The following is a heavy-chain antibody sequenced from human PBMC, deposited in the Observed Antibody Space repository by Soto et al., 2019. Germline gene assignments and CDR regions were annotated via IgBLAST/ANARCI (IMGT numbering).Heavy chain of an antibody. CDR3: ARVGEGYYGSGSYYNFDYGMDV. J-gene: IGHJ6*02. Sequence: ETLSLTCAVSGYSISSGYYWGWIRQPPGKGLEWIGSIYHSGSTYYNPSLKSRVTISVDTSKNQFSLKLSSVTAADTAVYYCARVGEGYYGSGSYYNFDYGMDVWGQGTTVTVSS. D-gene: IGHD3-10*01. CDR2: IYHSGST. CDR1: GYSISSGYY. V-gene: IGHV4-38-2*01.